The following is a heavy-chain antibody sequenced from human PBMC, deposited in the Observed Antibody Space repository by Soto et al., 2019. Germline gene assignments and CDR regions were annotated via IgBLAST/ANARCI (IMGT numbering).Heavy chain of an antibody. V-gene: IGHV1-18*01. CDR1: GYTFTSYG. J-gene: IGHJ6*02. Sequence: QFQLVQSGAAVKKPGASVKVSCKASGYTFTSYGFSWVRQAPGQGLEWMGWISAYNGNTNYAQKLQGRVTMTTDTSTSTAYMELRSLRSDDTAVYYCASYHLNSYYYGMDVWGQGTTVTVSS. CDR2: ISAYNGNT. CDR3: ASYHLNSYYYGMDV.